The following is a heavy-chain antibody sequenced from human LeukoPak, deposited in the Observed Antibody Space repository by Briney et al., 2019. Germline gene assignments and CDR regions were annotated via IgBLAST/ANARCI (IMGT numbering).Heavy chain of an antibody. D-gene: IGHD4-11*01. CDR2: TSPKSGDR. CDR3: ARDNYATLDY. CDR1: GYTFTDYF. J-gene: IGHJ4*02. V-gene: IGHV1-2*02. Sequence: ASVKVSCKISGYTFTDYFIHWVRQAPGQGLEWMGWTSPKSGDRKCTQKFQGRVTMTRDTSISTVYMELDRLTFDDTAVYFCARDNYATLDYWGQGSPVTVSS.